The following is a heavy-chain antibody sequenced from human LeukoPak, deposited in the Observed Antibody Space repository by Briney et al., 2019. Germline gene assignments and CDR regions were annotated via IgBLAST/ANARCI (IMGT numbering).Heavy chain of an antibody. Sequence: GGSLRLSCAASGFTVGNNYMNWVRQAPGKGLEWVSLIFSHGETSYADSVKGRFTISRDNSKDTLYLQMNGLRVEDTAVYYCARDPPAVSINTYAWGQGTLVTVSS. CDR3: ARDPPAVSINTYA. D-gene: IGHD2-8*01. CDR2: IFSHGET. V-gene: IGHV3-66*01. J-gene: IGHJ4*02. CDR1: GFTVGNNY.